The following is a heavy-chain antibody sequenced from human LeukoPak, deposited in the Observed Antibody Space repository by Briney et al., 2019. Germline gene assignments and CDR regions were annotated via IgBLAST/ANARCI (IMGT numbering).Heavy chain of an antibody. CDR2: INPNSGGT. V-gene: IGHV1-2*02. D-gene: IGHD4-17*01. J-gene: IGHJ4*02. Sequence: ASVKVSCKASGYIFTGYFIHWVRQAPGQGLEWMGWINPNSGGTNYAQKFQGRVTMTRDTSISTAYMELSRLRSDDTAVYYCARVRYGAIDYWGQGTLVTVSS. CDR3: ARVRYGAIDY. CDR1: GYIFTGYF.